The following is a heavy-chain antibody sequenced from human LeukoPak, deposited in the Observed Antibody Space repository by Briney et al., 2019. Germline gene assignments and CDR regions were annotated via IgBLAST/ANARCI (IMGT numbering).Heavy chain of an antibody. V-gene: IGHV3-30*04. J-gene: IGHJ4*02. CDR1: GFTFNKYA. Sequence: GGSLRPSCAASGFTFNKYAIHWARQAPGKGLEWVAVISNDGNTKIYANSVKGRFTISRDNPKNTLYLQLSSLRVEDTAVYYCVREGYYDSGGPLSGYFDYWGQRDLVTVSS. CDR3: VREGYYDSGGPLSGYFDY. CDR2: ISNDGNTK. D-gene: IGHD3-22*01.